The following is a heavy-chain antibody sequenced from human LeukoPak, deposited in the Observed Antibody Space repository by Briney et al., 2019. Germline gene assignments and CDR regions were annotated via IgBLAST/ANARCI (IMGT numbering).Heavy chain of an antibody. CDR1: GFTFGDYA. Sequence: GGSLRLSCTASGFTFGDYAMSWVRQAPGKGLEWVGFIRSKAYGGTTEYAASVKGRFTISRDDSKSIAYLQMNSLKTEDTAVYYCTRDHKGYGDYWIYYYYYGMDVWGQGTTVTVPS. D-gene: IGHD4-17*01. J-gene: IGHJ6*02. CDR3: TRDHKGYGDYWIYYYYYGMDV. CDR2: IRSKAYGGTT. V-gene: IGHV3-49*04.